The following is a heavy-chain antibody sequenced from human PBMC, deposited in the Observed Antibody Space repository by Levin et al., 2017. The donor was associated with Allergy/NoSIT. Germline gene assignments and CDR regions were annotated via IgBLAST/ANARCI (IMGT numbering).Heavy chain of an antibody. CDR2: IKQDGSEK. Sequence: LSLTCAASGFPFSSYWMSWVRQAPGKGLEWVANIKQDGSEKYYVDSVKGRFTISRDNAKNSLYLQMNSLRAEDTAVYYCVGSGHYWGQGTLVTVSS. CDR1: GFPFSSYW. V-gene: IGHV3-7*01. J-gene: IGHJ4*02. CDR3: VGSGHY. D-gene: IGHD3-10*01.